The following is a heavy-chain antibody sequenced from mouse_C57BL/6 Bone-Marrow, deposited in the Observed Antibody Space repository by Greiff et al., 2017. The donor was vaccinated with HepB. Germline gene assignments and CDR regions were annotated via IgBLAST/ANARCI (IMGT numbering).Heavy chain of an antibody. V-gene: IGHV5-4*01. CDR2: ISDGGSYT. Sequence: EVKLMESGGGLVKPGGSLKLSCAASGFTFSSYAMSWVRQTPEKRLEWVATISDGGSYTYYPDNVKGRFTISRDNAKNNLYLQMSHLKSEDTAMYYCAREWAITTVVPYYFDYWGQGTTLTVSS. J-gene: IGHJ2*01. D-gene: IGHD1-1*01. CDR1: GFTFSSYA. CDR3: AREWAITTVVPYYFDY.